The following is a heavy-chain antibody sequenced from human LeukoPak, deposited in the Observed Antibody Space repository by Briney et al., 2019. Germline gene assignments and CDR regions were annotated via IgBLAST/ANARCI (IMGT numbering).Heavy chain of an antibody. D-gene: IGHD3-10*01. Sequence: GRSLRLSCAASGFPFSRYDMHWVRQAPGKGLEWVAVISYDGAQKEYGDSVKGRFSISRDNSQNIVYLHMNSLRAEDTAVYYCAKYILGESIDYWGQGTLVTVSS. CDR3: AKYILGESIDY. CDR2: ISYDGAQK. V-gene: IGHV3-30*18. CDR1: GFPFSRYD. J-gene: IGHJ4*02.